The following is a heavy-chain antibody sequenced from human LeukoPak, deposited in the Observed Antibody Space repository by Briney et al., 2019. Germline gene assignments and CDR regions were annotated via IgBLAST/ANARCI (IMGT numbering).Heavy chain of an antibody. V-gene: IGHV3-30*18. J-gene: IGHJ4*02. Sequence: GGSLRLSCAASGFIFSSYGMHWVRQAPGKGLEWVAVISYDGSNKYYADSVKGRFTISRDNSKNTLYLQMNSLRAEDTAVYYCAKDGGSGYYYDYWGQGTLVTVSS. CDR3: AKDGGSGYYYDY. CDR1: GFIFSSYG. D-gene: IGHD3-22*01. CDR2: ISYDGSNK.